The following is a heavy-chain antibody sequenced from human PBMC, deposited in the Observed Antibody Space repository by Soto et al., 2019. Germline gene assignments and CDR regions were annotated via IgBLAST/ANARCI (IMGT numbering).Heavy chain of an antibody. CDR3: ASGPSRWYPYFFDS. Sequence: QAQVVQSGAEVRKPGSSVKLSCKASEGTFNSYAIAWVRQAPGQGLEWMVGIIPYYNTLNYAQKFQDRVTITADDTTNTVYMELSSLRADDTAVYFCASGPSRWYPYFFDSWAQGTLVTISS. D-gene: IGHD6-13*01. CDR1: EGTFNSYA. V-gene: IGHV1-69*01. CDR2: IIPYYNTL. J-gene: IGHJ4*02.